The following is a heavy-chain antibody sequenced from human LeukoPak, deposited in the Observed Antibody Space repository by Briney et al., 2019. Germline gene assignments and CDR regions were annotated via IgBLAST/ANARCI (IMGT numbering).Heavy chain of an antibody. CDR1: GFTFSSYA. CDR2: SCGSGDRT. CDR3: AKSYRYHDSHDHCYNTFDV. J-gene: IGHJ3*01. Sequence: HPGGSLRLSCEASGFTFSSYAMSWVRQAPGKGLEWVSASCGSGDRTFYADSVKGRFTISRDNSKSTLYVQMNSLRVEDTAVYYCAKSYRYHDSHDHCYNTFDVWGQGTMVTVSS. D-gene: IGHD3-22*01. V-gene: IGHV3-23*01.